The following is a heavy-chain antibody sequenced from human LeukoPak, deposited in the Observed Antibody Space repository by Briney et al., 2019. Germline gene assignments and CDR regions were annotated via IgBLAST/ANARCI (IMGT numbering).Heavy chain of an antibody. V-gene: IGHV3-33*01. J-gene: IGHJ4*02. D-gene: IGHD3-10*01. CDR1: GFTFSSYD. Sequence: GGSLRLSCEASGFTFSSYDMHWVRQAPGKGREWVAHMWYDGSKKYYADSVKGRFTMSRDNSKNTLYLQMKSLRAEDTAVYYCARDAHPYYGSGSPPPDWGQGTLVIVSS. CDR2: MWYDGSKK. CDR3: ARDAHPYYGSGSPPPD.